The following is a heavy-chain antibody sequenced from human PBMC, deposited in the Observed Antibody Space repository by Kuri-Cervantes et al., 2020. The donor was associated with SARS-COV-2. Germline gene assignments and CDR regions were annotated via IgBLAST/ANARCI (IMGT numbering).Heavy chain of an antibody. J-gene: IGHJ5*02. CDR2: ISYTGST. Sequence: GSLRLSCNVSGGSISKSSYYWDWIRQPPGKGLEWIGSISYTGSTFYNPSLRGRVAMSVDTSKNQFSLRLSSVTAADTAVYYCARQGPSSITIFGVVTIPQNWFDPWGQGTLVTVSS. D-gene: IGHD3-3*01. CDR3: ARQGPSSITIFGVVTIPQNWFDP. CDR1: GGSISKSSYY. V-gene: IGHV4-39*01.